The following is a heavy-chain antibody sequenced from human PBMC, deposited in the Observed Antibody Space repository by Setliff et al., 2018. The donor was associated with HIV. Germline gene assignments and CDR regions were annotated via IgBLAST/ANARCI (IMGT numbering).Heavy chain of an antibody. Sequence: SETLSLTCAVSGYSINSGYSWAWIRQSPGKGLEWIGNTFHSGTTYYNPSLKSRVSISVDTSKNQFSLNVNSVTAPDTAVYYCVRHTRDTSLAHYYYYIDVWGKGTTVTVSS. D-gene: IGHD5-18*01. CDR3: VRHTRDTSLAHYYYYIDV. CDR1: GYSINSGYS. J-gene: IGHJ6*03. CDR2: TFHSGTT. V-gene: IGHV4-38-2*01.